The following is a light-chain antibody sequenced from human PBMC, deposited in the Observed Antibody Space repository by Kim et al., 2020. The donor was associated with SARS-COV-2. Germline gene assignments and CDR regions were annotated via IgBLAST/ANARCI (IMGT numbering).Light chain of an antibody. J-gene: IGLJ2*01. CDR3: SSYTSSSTLV. Sequence: GQSIAISCSGTSSDVGGYTYVYWYQQHPGKATKVMIYDVNKRPSGVSDRFSGSKSGNTASLTISGLQTEDEDDYYCSSYTSSSTLVFGGGTQLTVL. CDR1: SSDVGGYTY. CDR2: DVN. V-gene: IGLV2-14*04.